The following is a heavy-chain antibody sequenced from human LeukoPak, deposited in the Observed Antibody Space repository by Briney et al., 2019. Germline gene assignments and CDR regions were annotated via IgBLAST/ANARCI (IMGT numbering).Heavy chain of an antibody. CDR2: IYSGGST. CDR3: ARDHDDGLGGEYYFDY. Sequence: PGGSLRLSCAASGFTVSSNYMSWVRQAPGKGLEWVSVIYSGGSTYYADSVKGRFTISRDNSKNTLYLQMNSLRAEDTAVYYCARDHDDGLGGEYYFDYWGQGTLVTVSS. D-gene: IGHD4-17*01. CDR1: GFTVSSNY. J-gene: IGHJ4*02. V-gene: IGHV3-53*01.